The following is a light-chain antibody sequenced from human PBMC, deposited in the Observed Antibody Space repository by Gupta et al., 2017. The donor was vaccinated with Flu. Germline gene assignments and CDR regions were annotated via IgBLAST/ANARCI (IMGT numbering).Light chain of an antibody. V-gene: IGLV2-8*01. CDR3: SSSAATNNYV. J-gene: IGLJ1*01. CDR1: GGGSHY. Sequence: GGGSHYVSSFQQPPGKAPTLIIYDFLQRPSALPPRFSGSTPRPSPSLPVSGPQADAEADYYCSSSAATNNYVFGTGTHLTVL. CDR2: DFL.